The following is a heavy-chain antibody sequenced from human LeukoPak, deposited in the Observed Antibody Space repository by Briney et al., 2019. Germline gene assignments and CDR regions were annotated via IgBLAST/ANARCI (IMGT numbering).Heavy chain of an antibody. Sequence: SETLSLTCTVSGGSIRSYYWSWIRQPPGKGLEWIGYIYYSGSTNYNPSLKSRVTISVDTSKNQFSLKLSSVTAADTAVYYCARVYYHFWSGYLFDYWGQGTLVTVSS. J-gene: IGHJ4*02. D-gene: IGHD3-3*01. CDR3: ARVYYHFWSGYLFDY. V-gene: IGHV4-59*01. CDR2: IYYSGST. CDR1: GGSIRSYY.